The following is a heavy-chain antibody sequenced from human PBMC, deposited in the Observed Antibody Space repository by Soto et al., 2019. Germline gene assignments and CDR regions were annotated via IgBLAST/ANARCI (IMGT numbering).Heavy chain of an antibody. CDR3: ARVIIGSSVSPHYHFGMDV. Sequence: PGGSLGLSCAASGFSFSSYAMHWVRQAPGKGLEWVAAISNDGSNKDHADSVKGRFTISRDNSKNTLYLQMNSLRVDDMAVYYCARVIIGSSVSPHYHFGMDVWGQGTTVTVSS. CDR2: ISNDGSNK. V-gene: IGHV3-30-3*01. J-gene: IGHJ6*02. CDR1: GFSFSSYA. D-gene: IGHD6-19*01.